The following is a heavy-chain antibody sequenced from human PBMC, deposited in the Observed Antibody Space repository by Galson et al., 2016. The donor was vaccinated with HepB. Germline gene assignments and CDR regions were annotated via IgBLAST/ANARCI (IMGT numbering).Heavy chain of an antibody. J-gene: IGHJ5*02. CDR3: AGEENDYVWGTYRFWWFDP. V-gene: IGHV3-53*01. CDR1: GFDVSSNY. Sequence: SLRLSCAASGFDVSSNYMSWVRQAPGKGLEWVSIIYSGGNTYYADSVKGRFTISRDTSTNTLYLQMNSLRAEDTAVYYCAGEENDYVWGTYRFWWFDPWGQGTLGTVSS. D-gene: IGHD3-16*02. CDR2: IYSGGNT.